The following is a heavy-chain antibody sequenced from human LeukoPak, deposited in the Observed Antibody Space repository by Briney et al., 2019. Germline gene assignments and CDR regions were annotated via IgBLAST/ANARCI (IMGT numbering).Heavy chain of an antibody. Sequence: SVKVSCKASGDTFSNNAITWVRQAPGQGLEWMGGIIPISGTTNYAQKFQGRVTITTDESTSTAYMELSSLRSEDTAVYFCARVRSWDDYYYYYMDVWGNGTTVTVSS. CDR3: ARVRSWDDYYYYYMDV. CDR2: IIPISGTT. J-gene: IGHJ6*03. V-gene: IGHV1-69*05. CDR1: GDTFSNNA. D-gene: IGHD6-13*01.